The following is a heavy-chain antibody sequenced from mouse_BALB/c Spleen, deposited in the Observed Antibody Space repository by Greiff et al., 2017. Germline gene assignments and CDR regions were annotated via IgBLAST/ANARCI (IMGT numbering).Heavy chain of an antibody. CDR2: IRSKSNNYAT. Sequence: EVKLVESGGGLVQPKGSLKLSCAASGFTFNTYAMNWVRQAPGKGLEWVARIRSKSNNYATYYADSVKDRFTISRDDSQSMLYLQMNNLKTEDTAMYYGVRRYYDYDGAWFAYWGQGTLVTVSA. J-gene: IGHJ3*01. V-gene: IGHV10-1*02. D-gene: IGHD2-4*01. CDR1: GFTFNTYA. CDR3: VRRYYDYDGAWFAY.